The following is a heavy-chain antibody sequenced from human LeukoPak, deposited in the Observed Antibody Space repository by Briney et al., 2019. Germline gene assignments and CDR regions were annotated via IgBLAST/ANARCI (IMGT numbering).Heavy chain of an antibody. V-gene: IGHV3-23*01. CDR2: ISSSGGST. D-gene: IGHD3-16*02. Sequence: GGSLRLSCAASGFTLSSYAMSWVRQAPGKGLQWVSGISSSGGSTYYVDSVKGRFTISTDNSKNTLYLQMNSLRAEDTAVYYCARSLSSRFSGPRRPYYFDSWGQGTLVTASS. J-gene: IGHJ4*02. CDR1: GFTLSSYA. CDR3: ARSLSSRFSGPRRPYYFDS.